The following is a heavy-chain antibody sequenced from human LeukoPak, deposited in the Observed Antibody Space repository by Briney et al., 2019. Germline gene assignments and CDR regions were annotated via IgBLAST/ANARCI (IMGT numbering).Heavy chain of an antibody. CDR3: ARDSGAADY. CDR1: GFIFSSYG. CDR2: ISSSSSYI. Sequence: GGSLRFSCAASGFIFSSYGMPWVRKAPGKGLEWVSSISSSSSYIYYADSVKGRFTISRDNAKNSLYLQMNSLRAEDTAVYYCARDSGAADYWGQGTLVTVSS. J-gene: IGHJ4*02. V-gene: IGHV3-21*01. D-gene: IGHD6-25*01.